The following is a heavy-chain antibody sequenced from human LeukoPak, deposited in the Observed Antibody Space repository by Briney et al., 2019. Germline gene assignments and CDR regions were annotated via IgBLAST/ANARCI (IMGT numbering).Heavy chain of an antibody. CDR2: IIPIFGTA. D-gene: IGHD6-13*01. J-gene: IGHJ4*02. CDR1: GGTFSSYA. Sequence: GSSVKVSCKASGGTFSSYAISWVRQAPGQGLEWMGGIIPIFGTANYAQKFQGRVTITADESTSTAYMGLSSLRSEDTAVYYCTREAAAGYYYFDYWGQGTLVTVSS. V-gene: IGHV1-69*01. CDR3: TREAAAGYYYFDY.